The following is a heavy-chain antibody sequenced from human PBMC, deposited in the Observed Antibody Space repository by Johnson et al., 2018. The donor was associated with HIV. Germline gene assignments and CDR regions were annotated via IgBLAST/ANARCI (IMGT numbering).Heavy chain of an antibody. J-gene: IGHJ3*02. D-gene: IGHD4-23*01. CDR2: IKQDGSEK. Sequence: VQLVESGGGLVQPVGSLRLSCAASGLTFSSYWMSWVRQAPGKGLEWVANIKQDGSEKYYVDSVKGRFTISRDNAKNSLYLKMNRLRAEDTAVYYCARGADPGNDAFDIWGQGTMVTVSS. CDR1: GLTFSSYW. CDR3: ARGADPGNDAFDI. V-gene: IGHV3-7*05.